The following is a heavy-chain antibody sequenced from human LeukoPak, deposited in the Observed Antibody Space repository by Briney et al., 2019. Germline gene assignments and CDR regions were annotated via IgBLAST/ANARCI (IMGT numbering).Heavy chain of an antibody. D-gene: IGHD4-17*01. CDR1: GFTFSGSA. CDR2: VRSKDNGYAT. J-gene: IGHJ4*02. V-gene: IGHV3-73*01. Sequence: GGSLRLSCAASGFTFSGSAMHWVRQASGKGLEWVGRVRSKDNGYATSYTASVKGRFTISRDDSKNMAYLQMDSLKTEDTAVYYCAKDFSYSGDYDYYWGQGTLVTVSS. CDR3: AKDFSYSGDYDYY.